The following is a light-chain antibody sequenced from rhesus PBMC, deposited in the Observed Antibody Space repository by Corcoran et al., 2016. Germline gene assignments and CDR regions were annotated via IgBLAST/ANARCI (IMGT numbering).Light chain of an antibody. Sequence: QSALTQPRSVSGSPGQSVTIYCTGTSSDIGGYNYVSWYQQHPGTAPKLMIYEVSKRPSGVSERFSGSKSGNTASLTISGLQAEDEADYYCSSYAGSNTFIFGAGTRLTVL. V-gene: IGLV2-32*02. CDR3: SSYAGSNTFI. CDR1: SSDIGGYNY. J-gene: IGLJ1*01. CDR2: EVS.